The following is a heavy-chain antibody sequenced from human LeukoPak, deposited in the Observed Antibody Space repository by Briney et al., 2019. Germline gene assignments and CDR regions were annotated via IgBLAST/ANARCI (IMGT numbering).Heavy chain of an antibody. J-gene: IGHJ4*02. V-gene: IGHV3-7*03. CDR3: AKGGGGDSSGYYYQREFDY. D-gene: IGHD3-22*01. CDR1: GITFSNYW. CDR2: INPDGSEK. Sequence: PGGSLRLSCAASGITFSNYWMSWVRQAPGKGLEWVANINPDGSEKNYAHSVKGRFTISRDNAKNSLYLQMNSLRAEDTALYYCAKGGGGDSSGYYYQREFDYWGQGTLVTVSS.